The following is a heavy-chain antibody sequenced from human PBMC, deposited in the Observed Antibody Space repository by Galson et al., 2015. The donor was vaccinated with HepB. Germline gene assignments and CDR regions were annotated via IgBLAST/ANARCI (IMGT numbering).Heavy chain of an antibody. D-gene: IGHD6-19*01. CDR1: GLTFSSYA. J-gene: IGHJ5*02. CDR3: AKDSQWLVGRWFDP. V-gene: IGHV3-23*01. CDR2: IRGSGGST. Sequence: SLRLSCAASGLTFSSYAMSWVRQAPGKGLEWVSAIRGSGGSTYYADSVKGRFTISRDNSKNTLYLQMNSLRAEDTAVYYCAKDSQWLVGRWFDPWGQGTLVTVSS.